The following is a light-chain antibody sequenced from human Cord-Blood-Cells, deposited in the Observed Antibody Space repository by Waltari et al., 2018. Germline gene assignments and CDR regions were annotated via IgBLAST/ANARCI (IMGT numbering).Light chain of an antibody. CDR1: SSDVGGYNY. J-gene: IGLJ1*01. Sequence: QSALTQPRSVSRSPGQSVTISCPGTSSDVGGYNYVSRYQQPPGKAPKLMIYDVSKRPSGVPDRFSGSKSGNTASLTISGLQAEDEADYYCCSYAGSYNNYVFGTGTKVTVL. CDR2: DVS. V-gene: IGLV2-11*01. CDR3: CSYAGSYNNYV.